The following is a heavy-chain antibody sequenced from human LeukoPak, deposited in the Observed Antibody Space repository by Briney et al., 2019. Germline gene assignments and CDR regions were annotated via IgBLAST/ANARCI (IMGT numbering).Heavy chain of an antibody. D-gene: IGHD6-13*01. Sequence: GGSLRLSCAASGFTFSSYGMHWVRQAPGKGLEWLTFIRYDGNDKYYADSVEGRFTISRHNRKNTLYLQMSSLKTEDTAVYYCASQGAQQLAPYYYYYMDVWGKGTTVTVSS. V-gene: IGHV3-30*02. J-gene: IGHJ6*03. CDR3: ASQGAQQLAPYYYYYMDV. CDR2: IRYDGNDK. CDR1: GFTFSSYG.